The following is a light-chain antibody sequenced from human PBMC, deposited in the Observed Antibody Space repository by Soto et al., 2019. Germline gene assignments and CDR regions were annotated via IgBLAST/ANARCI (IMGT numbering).Light chain of an antibody. J-gene: IGKJ1*01. CDR2: DAS. Sequence: IQMTQSPSTLSASVGDTVTITCRASQTSSVSLAWYRQKPGKAPNLLIYDASTLQEGVPSRFSGSGSGTEFTRNVTRLQPGDFATYFCQQYDKYSTFGRGTKVDVK. V-gene: IGKV1-5*01. CDR1: QTSSVS. CDR3: QQYDKYST.